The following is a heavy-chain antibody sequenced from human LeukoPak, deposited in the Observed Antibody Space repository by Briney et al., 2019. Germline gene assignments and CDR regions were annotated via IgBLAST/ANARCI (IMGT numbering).Heavy chain of an antibody. D-gene: IGHD3-22*01. J-gene: IGHJ4*02. Sequence: PGGSLRLSCSASGFTFSSYDMNWVRQAPGKGLEWISYISSSSSTIYYADSVKGRFTISRDNSKNTLYLQVNSLRAEDTAVYYCASNPTDYDSSGYYLFDYWGQGTLVTVSS. CDR3: ASNPTDYDSSGYYLFDY. CDR1: GFTFSSYD. CDR2: ISSSSSTI. V-gene: IGHV3-48*01.